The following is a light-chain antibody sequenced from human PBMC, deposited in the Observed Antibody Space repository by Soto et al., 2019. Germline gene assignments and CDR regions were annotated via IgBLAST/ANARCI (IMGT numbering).Light chain of an antibody. CDR1: QSVSSSY. V-gene: IGKV3D-20*02. Sequence: EIVLTQSPGTLSLSPGERATLSCRASQSVSSSYLAWYQQKPGQAPRLLIYGASNRATGIPDRFSGSGSGTDFTLTISSLEPEDFVVYYCQQRSNWPPTFGQGTKVDIK. J-gene: IGKJ2*01. CDR2: GAS. CDR3: QQRSNWPPT.